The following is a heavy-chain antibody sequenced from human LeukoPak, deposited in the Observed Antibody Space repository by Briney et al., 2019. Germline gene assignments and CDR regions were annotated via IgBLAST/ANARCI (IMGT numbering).Heavy chain of an antibody. CDR2: IRYDGSNK. CDR1: GFSLSNYD. Sequence: GGSLRLSCAASGFSLSNYDMHWVRQAPGKGLEWVACIRYDGSNKYYADSVKGRFTISRDNSKNTLYLEMNSLRTEDTAVYHCAKDQGIFGVVSPFDYWGQGTLVTVSS. D-gene: IGHD3-3*01. V-gene: IGHV3-30*02. CDR3: AKDQGIFGVVSPFDY. J-gene: IGHJ4*02.